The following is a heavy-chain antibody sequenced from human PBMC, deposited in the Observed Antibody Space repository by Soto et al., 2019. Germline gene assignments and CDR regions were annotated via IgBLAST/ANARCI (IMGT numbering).Heavy chain of an antibody. J-gene: IGHJ5*02. CDR1: GCSISSYY. Sequence: PSETLSLTCPVSGCSISSYYWSWIRQPPGKGLEWIGYIYYSGSTNYNPSLKSRVTISVDTSKNQFSLKLSSVTAADTAVYYCARGGVAGTTDTWGQGTLVTVSS. V-gene: IGHV4-59*01. CDR2: IYYSGST. D-gene: IGHD6-19*01. CDR3: ARGGVAGTTDT.